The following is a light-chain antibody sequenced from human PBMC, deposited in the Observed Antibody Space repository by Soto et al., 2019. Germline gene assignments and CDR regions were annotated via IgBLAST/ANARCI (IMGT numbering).Light chain of an antibody. CDR3: CSFAGSGTYV. CDR1: SSDVGSYNL. CDR2: EGS. V-gene: IGLV2-23*01. Sequence: QSALTQPASVSGSPGQSITISCTGTSSDVGSYNLVSWYQQHSDKAPKLLIYEGSKRPSGVSYRFSGSKSGNTASLTISGLQAEDEADDYCCSFAGSGTYVFGTGTKLTVL. J-gene: IGLJ1*01.